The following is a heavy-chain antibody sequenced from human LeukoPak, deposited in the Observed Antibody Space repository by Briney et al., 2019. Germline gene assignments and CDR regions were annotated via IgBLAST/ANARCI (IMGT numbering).Heavy chain of an antibody. CDR3: ARAEYSSGWYFDY. J-gene: IGHJ4*02. D-gene: IGHD6-19*01. Sequence: ASVKVSRKASGYTFTGYYMHWVRQAPGQGLEWMGWINPNSGGTNYAQKFQGRITMTRDTSISTAYMELSRLRSDDTAVYYCARAEYSSGWYFDYWGQGTLVTVSS. V-gene: IGHV1-2*02. CDR2: INPNSGGT. CDR1: GYTFTGYY.